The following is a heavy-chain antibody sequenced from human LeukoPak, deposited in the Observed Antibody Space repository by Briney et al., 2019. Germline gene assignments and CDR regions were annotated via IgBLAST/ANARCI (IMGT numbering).Heavy chain of an antibody. CDR3: AREGNYYDMDV. CDR1: GFTVSSNY. V-gene: IGHV3-53*01. J-gene: IGHJ6*02. Sequence: GGSLRLSCAATGFTVSSNYMSWVRPAPGKGLEGVSVIFSGGTTYYADSVKGRFTISRDNSKNTLFLQINSLRAEDTAVYYCAREGNYYDMDVWGQGTTVTVSS. CDR2: IFSGGTT.